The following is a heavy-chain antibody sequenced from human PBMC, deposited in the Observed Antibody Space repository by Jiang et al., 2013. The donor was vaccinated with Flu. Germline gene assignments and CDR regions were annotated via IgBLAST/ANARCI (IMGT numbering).Heavy chain of an antibody. CDR1: GDSVSSNNAA. CDR3: ARDFRAVAGTGYDYYGMGRS. V-gene: IGHV6-1*01. Sequence: QTLSLTCAISGDSVSSNNAAWNWIRQSPSRGLEWLGRTYYRSKWYSDYAIFVKSRITINPDTSKNQFSLQLNSVTPEDAAVYFCARDFRAVAGTGYDYYGMGRSWGPRATVTVSS. D-gene: IGHD6-19*01. CDR2: TYYRSKWYS. J-gene: IGHJ6*01.